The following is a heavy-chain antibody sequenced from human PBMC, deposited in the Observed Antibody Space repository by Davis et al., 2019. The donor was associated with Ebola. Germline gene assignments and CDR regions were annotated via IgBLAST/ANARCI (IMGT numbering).Heavy chain of an antibody. CDR3: ARRILGDSRGAVDV. D-gene: IGHD2-15*01. Sequence: PGGSLRLSCAASGFSFNIYGMYWFRQPPGKGLEWVSYIGASDEGISYADSVKGRFTIPRDNAKDSLYLHMNSLRDDDMAVYYCARRILGDSRGAVDVWGQGTTVTVSS. V-gene: IGHV3-48*02. J-gene: IGHJ6*02. CDR1: GFSFNIYG. CDR2: IGASDEGI.